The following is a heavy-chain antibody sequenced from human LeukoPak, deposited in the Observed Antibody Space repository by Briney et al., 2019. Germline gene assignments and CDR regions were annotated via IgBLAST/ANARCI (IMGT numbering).Heavy chain of an antibody. J-gene: IGHJ4*02. D-gene: IGHD6-19*01. V-gene: IGHV1-24*01. Sequence: ASVKVSCKVSGYTLTELSMHWVRQAPGKGLEWMGGFDPEDGETIYAQKFQGRVTMTRDTSTSTVYMELSSLRSEDTAVYYCARFAVHRRIAVDGQFGLDYWGQGTLVTVSS. CDR2: FDPEDGET. CDR3: ARFAVHRRIAVDGQFGLDY. CDR1: GYTLTELS.